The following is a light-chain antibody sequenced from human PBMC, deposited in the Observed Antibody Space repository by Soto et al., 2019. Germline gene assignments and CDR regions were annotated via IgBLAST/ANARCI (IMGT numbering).Light chain of an antibody. V-gene: IGKV3-20*01. CDR1: QSVSSSY. Sequence: EIVLTQSPGTLSLSPGERATLSCRASQSVSSSYLTWYQQKPGQAPRLLIYGASTRATSIPDRFSGRGSGTDFTLTISRLEPEDFAVYYCQQYGSSPPSSTFGQGTRLEIK. CDR2: GAS. J-gene: IGKJ5*01. CDR3: QQYGSSPPSST.